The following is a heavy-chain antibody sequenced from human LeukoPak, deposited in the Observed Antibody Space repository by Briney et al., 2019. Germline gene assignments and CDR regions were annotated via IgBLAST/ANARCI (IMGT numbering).Heavy chain of an antibody. J-gene: IGHJ5*02. CDR1: GGSISIYY. CDR2: AYNSGST. Sequence: SETLSLTCTVSGGSISIYYWNWIRQPPGKGLEWIGYAYNSGSTIYNPSLKSRVTISVDTSKNQFSLRLTSVTAADTAVYYSARDRELGSWGQGILVTVSS. V-gene: IGHV4-59*01. D-gene: IGHD1-26*01. CDR3: ARDRELGS.